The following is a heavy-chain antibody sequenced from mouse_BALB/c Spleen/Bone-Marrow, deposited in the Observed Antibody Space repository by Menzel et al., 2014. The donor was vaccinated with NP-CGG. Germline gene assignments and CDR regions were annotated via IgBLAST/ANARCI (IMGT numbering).Heavy chain of an antibody. Sequence: EVMLVESGAELVKPGASVKLSCTASGFSIKDTYMHWVKQRPEQGLEWIGRIDPANGNTKYDPKFQGKATITADTSSNTACLQLSSLTSEDTAVYYCATMITDWYFDVWGAGTTVTVSS. D-gene: IGHD2-4*01. CDR1: GFSIKDTY. V-gene: IGHV14-3*02. J-gene: IGHJ1*01. CDR2: IDPANGNT. CDR3: ATMITDWYFDV.